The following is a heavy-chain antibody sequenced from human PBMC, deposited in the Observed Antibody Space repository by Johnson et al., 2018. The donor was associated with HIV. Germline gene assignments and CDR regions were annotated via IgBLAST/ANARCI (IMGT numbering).Heavy chain of an antibody. V-gene: IGHV3-30*03. D-gene: IGHD3-10*01. CDR2: ISNDGSNK. CDR1: GFTFISYD. Sequence: QMQLVESGGGVGQPGRSLKVPCAASGFTFISYDTQWVRQAPGKGLEWVAVISNDGSNKYYADSVKGRFNISRDNSKNTLYLQMNSLRAEDTAVHYCARSLLWFREFNDAFDIWGQGTMVTVSS. CDR3: ARSLLWFREFNDAFDI. J-gene: IGHJ3*02.